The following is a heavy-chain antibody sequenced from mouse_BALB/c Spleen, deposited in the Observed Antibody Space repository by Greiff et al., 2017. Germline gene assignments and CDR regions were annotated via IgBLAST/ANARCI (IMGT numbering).Heavy chain of an antibody. Sequence: QVQLKESGPGLVQPSQSLSITCTVSGFSLTSYGVHWVRQSPGKGLEWLGVIWSGGSTDYNAAFISRLSISKDNSKSQVFFKMNSLQANDTAIYYCARSPLYYAMDYWGQGTSVTVSS. CDR2: IWSGGST. V-gene: IGHV2-2*02. J-gene: IGHJ4*01. CDR1: GFSLTSYG. CDR3: ARSPLYYAMDY.